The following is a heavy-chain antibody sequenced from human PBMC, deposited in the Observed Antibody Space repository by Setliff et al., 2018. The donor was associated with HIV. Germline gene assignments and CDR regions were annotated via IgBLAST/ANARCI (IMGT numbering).Heavy chain of an antibody. D-gene: IGHD2-2*01. CDR3: ARGGGLKPFGYQLDY. J-gene: IGHJ4*02. Sequence: ASVKVSCKASGYTFTAYYMHWVRQAPGQGLEWMGRINPNSGGTNYAQKFQGRVTMTRDTSISTAYMELSRLRSDDTAVYYCARGGGLKPFGYQLDYWGQGTLVTVSS. V-gene: IGHV1-2*06. CDR2: INPNSGGT. CDR1: GYTFTAYY.